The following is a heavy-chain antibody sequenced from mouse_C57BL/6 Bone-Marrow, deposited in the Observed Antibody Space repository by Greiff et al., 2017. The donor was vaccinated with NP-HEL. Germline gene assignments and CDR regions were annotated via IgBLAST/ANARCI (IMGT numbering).Heavy chain of an antibody. V-gene: IGHV14-4*01. J-gene: IGHJ4*01. CDR2: IDPESGDT. D-gene: IGHD2-1*01. CDR3: TTFYGKLDYYAMGC. Sequence: EVQLQQSGAELVRPGASVKLSCTASGFNIKDDYMPWVKQRPEQGLEWIGCIDPESGDTEYASKFQGKATITADTSSNTAYLQLSSLTSEDTAVYYCTTFYGKLDYYAMGCRGKGATVTVDS. CDR1: GFNIKDDY.